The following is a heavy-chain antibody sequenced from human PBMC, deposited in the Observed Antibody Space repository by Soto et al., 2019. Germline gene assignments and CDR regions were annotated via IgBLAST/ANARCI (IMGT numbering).Heavy chain of an antibody. CDR2: ISGSGGST. Sequence: GGSLRLSCAASGFTFSSYAMSWVRQAPGKGLEWVSAISGSGGSTYYADSVKGRFTISRDNSKNTLYLQMSSLRAEDTAVYYCAKDPFYSSSPNHPAWGQGTLVTVSS. V-gene: IGHV3-23*01. J-gene: IGHJ5*02. D-gene: IGHD6-6*01. CDR3: AKDPFYSSSPNHPA. CDR1: GFTFSSYA.